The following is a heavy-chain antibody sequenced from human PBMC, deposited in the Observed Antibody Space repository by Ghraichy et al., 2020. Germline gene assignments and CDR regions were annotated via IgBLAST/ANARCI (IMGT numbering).Heavy chain of an antibody. D-gene: IGHD6-19*01. J-gene: IGHJ4*02. CDR3: ARQPAVAGKVYYFDY. V-gene: IGHV4-39*01. Sequence: ESLNISCTVSGGSISSSSYYWGWIRQPPGKGLEWIGSIYYSGSTYYNPSLKSRVTISVDTSKNQFSLKLSSVTAADTAVYYCARQPAVAGKVYYFDYWGQGTLVTVSS. CDR1: GGSISSSSYY. CDR2: IYYSGST.